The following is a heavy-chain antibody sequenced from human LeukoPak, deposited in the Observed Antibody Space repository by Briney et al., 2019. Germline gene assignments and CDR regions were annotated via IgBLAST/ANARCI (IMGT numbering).Heavy chain of an antibody. V-gene: IGHV4-34*01. D-gene: IGHD3-22*01. CDR3: ARNDHYDPDAFDI. Sequence: SSETLSLTCAVYGGSFSGYYWSWIRQPPGKGLEWIGEINHSGSTNYNPSLQSRVTISVDTSKNQFSLKLSSMAAADTAVYDCARNDHYDPDAFDIWGQGPLVTVSS. CDR1: GGSFSGYY. CDR2: INHSGST. J-gene: IGHJ3*02.